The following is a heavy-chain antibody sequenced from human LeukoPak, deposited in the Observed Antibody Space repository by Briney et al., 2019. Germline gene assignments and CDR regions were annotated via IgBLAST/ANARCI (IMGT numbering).Heavy chain of an antibody. Sequence: PGGSLRLSYATSGFTFISYAMGWGRQAPGRGLGWVSAISGSGGITYYADCVKGRFTISRDNSKNTLYLQMNSLRAEDTAVYYCAKSPLNYYDSSTVDYWGQGTLVTVSS. D-gene: IGHD3-22*01. V-gene: IGHV3-23*01. CDR3: AKSPLNYYDSSTVDY. J-gene: IGHJ4*02. CDR1: GFTFISYA. CDR2: ISGSGGIT.